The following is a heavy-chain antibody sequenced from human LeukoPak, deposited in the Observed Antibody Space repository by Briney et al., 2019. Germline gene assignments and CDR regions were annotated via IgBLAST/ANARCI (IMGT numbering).Heavy chain of an antibody. Sequence: GGSLRLSCAASGFTFSSYAMHWVRQAPGKGLEWVAVISYDGSNKYYADSVKGRFTVSRDNSKNTLLLQMNSLRTEDTAVYYCARGTQRSGIMVSFYYYGMDVWGQGTTVTVSS. CDR1: GFTFSSYA. CDR3: ARGTQRSGIMVSFYYYGMDV. D-gene: IGHD1-26*01. CDR2: ISYDGSNK. V-gene: IGHV3-30-3*01. J-gene: IGHJ6*02.